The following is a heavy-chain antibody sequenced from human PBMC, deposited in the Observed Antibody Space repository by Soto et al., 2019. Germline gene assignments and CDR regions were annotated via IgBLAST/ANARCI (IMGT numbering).Heavy chain of an antibody. CDR1: GFTFSSYW. Sequence: GGSLRLSCAASGFTFSSYWMHWVRQAPGKGLVWVSRINSDGIRTSYADSVKGRFTISRDNAKNTLYLQMNSLRAEDTAVYYCARDSDSATIFGVGTPVDYYYYVMDVWGQATTVTVSS. CDR3: ARDSDSATIFGVGTPVDYYYYVMDV. D-gene: IGHD3-3*01. J-gene: IGHJ6*02. CDR2: INSDGIRT. V-gene: IGHV3-74*01.